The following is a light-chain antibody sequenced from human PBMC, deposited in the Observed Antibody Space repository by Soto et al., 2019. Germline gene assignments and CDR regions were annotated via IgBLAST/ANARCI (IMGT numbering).Light chain of an antibody. Sequence: VLTQSPGTLSLSPGERGTLSCRASQTVRSSYLAWYQQKPGQAPRLLIYGASSRATDIPDRFSGSESGTDFTLTISRLEPEDFAVYYCQQYGSSPRTFGQGTKVDIK. V-gene: IGKV3-20*01. J-gene: IGKJ1*01. CDR1: QTVRSSY. CDR2: GAS. CDR3: QQYGSSPRT.